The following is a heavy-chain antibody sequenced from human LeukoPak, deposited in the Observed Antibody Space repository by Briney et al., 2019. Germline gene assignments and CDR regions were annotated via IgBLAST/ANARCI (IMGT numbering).Heavy chain of an antibody. V-gene: IGHV3-23*01. CDR1: GFTFSSYA. Sequence: GGSLRLSCAASGFTFSSYAMSWVRQAPGKGLEWVSAISGSGGSTYYADSVKGRFTISRDNSKNTLYLQMNSLRAEDTAVYYCAKDLFSVDTAMVDHWGQGTLVTVSS. CDR2: ISGSGGST. D-gene: IGHD5-18*01. J-gene: IGHJ5*02. CDR3: AKDLFSVDTAMVDH.